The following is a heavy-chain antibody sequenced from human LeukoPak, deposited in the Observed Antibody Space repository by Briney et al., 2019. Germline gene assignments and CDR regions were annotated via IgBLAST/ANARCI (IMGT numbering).Heavy chain of an antibody. CDR3: VKEKGPFDGFDI. CDR2: IWSNGKNN. CDR1: GFTFRSDG. V-gene: IGHV3-33*06. Sequence: GGSLRLSRATSGFTFRSDGMHWVRQAPGKGLEWVAVIWSNGKNNYYTDSVKGRFTISRDNSKNMLYLQMNSLRAEDTALYYCVKEKGPFDGFDIWGQGTMVTVSS. J-gene: IGHJ3*02.